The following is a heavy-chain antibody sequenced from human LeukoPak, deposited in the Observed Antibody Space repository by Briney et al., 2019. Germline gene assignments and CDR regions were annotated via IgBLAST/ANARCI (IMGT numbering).Heavy chain of an antibody. J-gene: IGHJ6*02. CDR1: GLTFSIYE. V-gene: IGHV3-48*03. D-gene: IGHD3-3*01. Sequence: PGGSLTLSCAASGLTFSIYEMRWVRQAPGKGQGWVSYISSSGSTKSYAASVKGRFTISRDNARHSLSLQMNSLRAGDTALYYCARSLYSSRSEWFYYNGMDVWGQGTTVTVSS. CDR2: ISSSGSTK. CDR3: ARSLYSSRSEWFYYNGMDV.